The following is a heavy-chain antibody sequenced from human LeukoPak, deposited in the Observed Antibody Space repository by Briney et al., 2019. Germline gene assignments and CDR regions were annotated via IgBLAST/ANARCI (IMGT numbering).Heavy chain of an antibody. D-gene: IGHD5-12*01. J-gene: IGHJ5*02. CDR1: GFTFSDYY. CDR2: ISSNSSYT. CDR3: ARLVGVATIRRWFDP. V-gene: IGHV3-11*03. Sequence: GGSLRLSCAASGFTFSDYYMSWIRQAPGKGLEWGSYISSNSSYTNYAGSLKGRFTISRDNAKNSLYLQIDSLRAEDTAVYYCARLVGVATIRRWFDPWGQGTLVTVSS.